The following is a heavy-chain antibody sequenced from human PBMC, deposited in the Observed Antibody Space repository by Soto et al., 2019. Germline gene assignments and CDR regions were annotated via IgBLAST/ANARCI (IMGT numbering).Heavy chain of an antibody. D-gene: IGHD3-3*01. CDR1: GFTFSSYW. CDR3: ARGSQYYDFWSGSADSYYYYMDV. CDR2: ITQDGSEK. J-gene: IGHJ6*03. V-gene: IGHV3-7*01. Sequence: EVQLVESGGGLVQPGGSLRLSCAASGFTFSSYWMSWVRQAPGKGLEWVANITQDGSEKYYVDSVKGRFTISRDNAKNSLYLQMNSLRAEDTAVYYCARGSQYYDFWSGSADSYYYYMDVWGKGTTVTVSS.